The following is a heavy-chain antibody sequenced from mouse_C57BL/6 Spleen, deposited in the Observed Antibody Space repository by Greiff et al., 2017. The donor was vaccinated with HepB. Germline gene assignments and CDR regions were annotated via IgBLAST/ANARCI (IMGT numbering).Heavy chain of an antibody. Sequence: EVKLVESGGGLVKPGGSLKLSCAASGFTFSDYGMHWVRQAPEKGLEWVAYISSGSSTIYYADTVKGRFTISRDNAKNTLFLQMTSLRSEDTAMYYCARGRLRREFAYWGQGTLVTVSA. CDR2: ISSGSSTI. J-gene: IGHJ3*01. CDR1: GFTFSDYG. D-gene: IGHD2-4*01. V-gene: IGHV5-17*01. CDR3: ARGRLRREFAY.